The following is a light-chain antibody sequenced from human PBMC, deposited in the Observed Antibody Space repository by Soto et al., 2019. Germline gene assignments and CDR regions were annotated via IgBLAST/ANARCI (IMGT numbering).Light chain of an antibody. J-gene: IGKJ1*01. Sequence: DIQMTQSPSTLSASVGDRVTITCRASQSISIWLAWYQQKPGKAPKLLVYNAAYLESGVPSRFSGSGSVTEFTLSINSLHSYVFAISYCQQYDRDSRGFRQGT. V-gene: IGKV1-5*01. CDR3: QQYDRDSRG. CDR1: QSISIW. CDR2: NAA.